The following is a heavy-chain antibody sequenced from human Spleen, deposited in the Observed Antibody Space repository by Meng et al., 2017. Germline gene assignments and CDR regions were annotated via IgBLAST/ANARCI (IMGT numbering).Heavy chain of an antibody. CDR2: ITSRPDGETT. V-gene: IGHV3-15*01. CDR3: ATGAAAADH. J-gene: IGHJ4*02. CDR1: GFIFTNAY. D-gene: IGHD6-13*01. Sequence: GESLKISCEGSGFIFTNAYMTWVRQVPGKRLEWLGHITSRPDGETTEYAAPVKGRFTISRDDSKNTLYLQMDSLITEDTAVYFCATGAAAADHWGQGTLVTVSS.